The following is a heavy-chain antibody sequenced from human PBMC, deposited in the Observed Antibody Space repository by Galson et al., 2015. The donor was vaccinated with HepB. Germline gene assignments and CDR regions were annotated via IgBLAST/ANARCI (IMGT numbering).Heavy chain of an antibody. Sequence: SLRLSCAASGFTFSNYAMGWVRQAPGKGLEWVSSTDYSGSATYYADSVKGRFTMSRDNSKNTLYLQMNSLRAEDTAVYYCARDRCSDTSCYYSYAMDVWGQGTTVTVSS. CDR1: GFTFSNYA. V-gene: IGHV3-23*01. CDR3: ARDRCSDTSCYYSYAMDV. CDR2: TDYSGSAT. J-gene: IGHJ6*02. D-gene: IGHD2-2*01.